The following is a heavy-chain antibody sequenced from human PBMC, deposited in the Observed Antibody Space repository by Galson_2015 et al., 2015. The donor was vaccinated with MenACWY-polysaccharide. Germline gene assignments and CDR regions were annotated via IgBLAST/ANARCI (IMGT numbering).Heavy chain of an antibody. V-gene: IGHV3-30*18. CDR3: VKNGYTGSSYGYFGS. CDR2: ISSSGDDK. Sequence: SMSLSCAASGFTFGTYAMHWVRQAPGQGLEWMATISSSGDDKYYADSVKVRFTISRDNSNNTLYLEMSSLRAGDTAVCYCVKNGYTGSSYGYFGSWGQGTLVSVSS. CDR1: GFTFGTYA. J-gene: IGHJ4*02. D-gene: IGHD2-2*01.